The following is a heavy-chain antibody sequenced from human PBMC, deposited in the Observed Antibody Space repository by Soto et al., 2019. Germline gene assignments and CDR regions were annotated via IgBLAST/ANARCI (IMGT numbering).Heavy chain of an antibody. Sequence: QVQLQESGPGLVKASETLSLTCTVSGVSVSSGNYFWSWIRQPPGKGLEWIGYIYYDGSTNYNPSLKSRVTISIDTSKNQFPLKLNSVTAADTAVYYCARDIRGGSSSGHYYYGMDAWGQGTTVTVSS. CDR3: ARDIRGGSSSGHYYYGMDA. CDR1: GVSVSSGNYF. V-gene: IGHV4-61*01. CDR2: IYYDGST. J-gene: IGHJ6*02. D-gene: IGHD3-10*01.